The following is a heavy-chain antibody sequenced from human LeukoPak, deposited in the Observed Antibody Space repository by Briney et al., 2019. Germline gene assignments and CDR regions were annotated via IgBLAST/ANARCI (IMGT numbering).Heavy chain of an antibody. Sequence: ASVKVSCKASGYTFTSYGISWVRQAPGQGLEWMGWISAYNGNTNYAQKLQGRVTMTTDTSTSTAYMELSSLRSEDTAVYYCARAHPRQQRNWFDPWGQGTLVTVSS. CDR3: ARAHPRQQRNWFDP. V-gene: IGHV1-18*01. CDR2: ISAYNGNT. CDR1: GYTFTSYG. J-gene: IGHJ5*02. D-gene: IGHD6-13*01.